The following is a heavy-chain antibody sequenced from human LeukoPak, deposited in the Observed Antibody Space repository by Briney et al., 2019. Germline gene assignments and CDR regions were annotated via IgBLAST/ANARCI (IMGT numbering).Heavy chain of an antibody. CDR3: AKDGMSMVSSWFDY. CDR1: GFTFSSYA. J-gene: IGHJ4*02. D-gene: IGHD6-13*01. Sequence: GGSLRLSCAAPGFTFSSYAMSWVRQAPGKGLQWVSAISASGDSTYYPASVKGRFTISREISTNTRYLQMNSLRAEAPAGIYLAKDGMSMVSSWFDYWGQGTLVTVSS. CDR2: ISASGDST. V-gene: IGHV3-23*01.